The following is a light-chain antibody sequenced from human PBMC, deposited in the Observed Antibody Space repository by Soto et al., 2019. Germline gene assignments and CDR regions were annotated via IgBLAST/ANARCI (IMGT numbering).Light chain of an antibody. CDR2: KPS. CDR3: QQYNSYSPT. V-gene: IGKV1-5*03. CDR1: QSISSW. Sequence: DIQMTQSPSTLSASVGDRVTITCRASQSISSWLAWNQQKPGKAPKLLIYKPSSLESGVPSRFCGSGSGTEFTLTISSLQPDDFAPYYCQQYNSYSPTFGQGTKLEIK. J-gene: IGKJ2*01.